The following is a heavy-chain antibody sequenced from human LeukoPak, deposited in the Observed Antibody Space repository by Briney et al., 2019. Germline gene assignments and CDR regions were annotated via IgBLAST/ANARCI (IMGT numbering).Heavy chain of an antibody. CDR3: ATVFSGYTFDYGPENY. CDR1: GFTFGSYA. V-gene: IGHV3-23*01. Sequence: GGSLRLSCAASGFTFGSYAMSWVRQAPGKGLEWVSAISASGGSTYYADSVKGRFTISRDNSKNTLCLQINSLRAEDTAVYYCATVFSGYTFDYGPENYWGQGTLVTVSS. J-gene: IGHJ4*02. D-gene: IGHD5-18*01. CDR2: ISASGGST.